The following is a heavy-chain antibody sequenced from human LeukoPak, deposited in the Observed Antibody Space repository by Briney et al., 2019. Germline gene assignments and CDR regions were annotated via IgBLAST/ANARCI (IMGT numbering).Heavy chain of an antibody. CDR3: ARYDFWSGEDAYYGMDV. CDR1: GYTFTSYG. D-gene: IGHD3-3*01. Sequence: GASVKVSCKASGYTFTSYGISWVRQAPGRGLEWMGWISAYNGNTNYAQKLQGRVTMTTDTSTSTAYMELRSLRSDDTAVYYCARYDFWSGEDAYYGMDVWGQGTTVTVSS. V-gene: IGHV1-18*01. J-gene: IGHJ6*02. CDR2: ISAYNGNT.